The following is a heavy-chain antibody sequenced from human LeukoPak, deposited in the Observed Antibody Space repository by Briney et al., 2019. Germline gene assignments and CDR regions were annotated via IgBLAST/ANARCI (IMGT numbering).Heavy chain of an antibody. Sequence: GWSLRLSCAASGFTFDDYAMHLVRQAPGKGLEWVSGISWNSGSIGYADSVKGRFTISRDNAKNSLYLQMNSLRAEDMALYYCAKGLTYYDILTGFDYWGQGTLVTVSS. CDR2: ISWNSGSI. J-gene: IGHJ4*02. V-gene: IGHV3-9*03. CDR3: AKGLTYYDILTGFDY. CDR1: GFTFDDYA. D-gene: IGHD3-9*01.